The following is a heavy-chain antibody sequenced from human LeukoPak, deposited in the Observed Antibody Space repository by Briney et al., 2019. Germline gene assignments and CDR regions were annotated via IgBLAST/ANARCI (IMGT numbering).Heavy chain of an antibody. J-gene: IGHJ4*02. CDR1: GYTFTRYY. CDR2: INPNSGGT. CDR3: ARDNVPYSSSWFFDY. Sequence: ASVKVSCKASGYTFTRYYMHWVRQAPGQGLEWMGWINPNSGGTNYAQKFQGRVTMTRDTSISTAYMELSRLRSDDTAVYYCARDNVPYSSSWFFDYWGQGTLVTVSS. V-gene: IGHV1-2*02. D-gene: IGHD6-13*01.